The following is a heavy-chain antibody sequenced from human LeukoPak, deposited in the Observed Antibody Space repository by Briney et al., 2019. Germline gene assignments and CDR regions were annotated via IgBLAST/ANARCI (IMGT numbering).Heavy chain of an antibody. CDR1: GFTFSSYG. J-gene: IGHJ4*02. D-gene: IGHD5-18*01. CDR3: AKDNRGYNYGYVVDY. Sequence: GGSLRLSCAASGFTFSSYGVHWVRQAPGKGLEWVAVISYDGSNKYYADSVKGRFTISRDNSKNTLYLQMNSLRAEDTAVYYCAKDNRGYNYGYVVDYWGQGTLVTVSS. CDR2: ISYDGSNK. V-gene: IGHV3-30*18.